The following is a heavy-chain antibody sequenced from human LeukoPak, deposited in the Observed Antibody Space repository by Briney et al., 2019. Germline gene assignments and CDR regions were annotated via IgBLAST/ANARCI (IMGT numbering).Heavy chain of an antibody. V-gene: IGHV3-11*04. D-gene: IGHD2-2*01. CDR3: ARDRYCSSTSCYVPFDY. CDR1: GFTFSDYY. Sequence: GGSLRLSCAASGFTFSDYYMSWIRQAPGKGLEWVSYISSSGSTIYYADSVKGRFTISRDNAKNSLYLQMNSLRAEDTAVYYCARDRYCSSTSCYVPFDYWGQGTLVTVSS. J-gene: IGHJ4*02. CDR2: ISSSGSTI.